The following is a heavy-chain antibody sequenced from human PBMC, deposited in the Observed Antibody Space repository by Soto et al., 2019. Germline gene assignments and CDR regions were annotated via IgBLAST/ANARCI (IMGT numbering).Heavy chain of an antibody. V-gene: IGHV5-51*01. CDR1: GYSFSSYW. CDR3: ARGNGNSFDY. Sequence: GESLKISCKGSGYSFSSYWIVWVRQMPGNGLEWMGIMYPGDSDTRFSPSFQGQVTISADKSISTAYLQWSSLKASDTAMYYCARGNGNSFDYWGQGTLVTVSS. J-gene: IGHJ4*02. CDR2: MYPGDSDT. D-gene: IGHD2-8*01.